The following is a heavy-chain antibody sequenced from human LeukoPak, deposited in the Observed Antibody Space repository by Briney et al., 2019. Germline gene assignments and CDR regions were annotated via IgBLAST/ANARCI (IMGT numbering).Heavy chain of an antibody. J-gene: IGHJ4*02. Sequence: GGSLRLSCAGSGFTVSSYAMDWVRQAPGKGLEWVAVISYDGSNKYYAYSVKGRFTISRDKSKKTLYLQMNSLRAEDTAVYYCARGPSRTYDYYDSSGYYGYWGQGTLVTVSS. CDR2: ISYDGSNK. CDR1: GFTVSSYA. D-gene: IGHD3-22*01. CDR3: ARGPSRTYDYYDSSGYYGY. V-gene: IGHV3-30-3*01.